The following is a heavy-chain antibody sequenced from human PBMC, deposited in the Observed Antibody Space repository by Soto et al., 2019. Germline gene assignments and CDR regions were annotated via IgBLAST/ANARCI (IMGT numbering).Heavy chain of an antibody. D-gene: IGHD3-10*01. CDR3: AKDRAFGYFDY. Sequence: GGSLRLSCAASGFTFSSYGMHWVRQAPGKGLEWVAVISYDGSNKYYADSVKGRFTISRDNSKNTLYLQMNSLRAEDTAVYYCAKDRAFGYFDYWGQGTLVTVSS. V-gene: IGHV3-30*18. CDR1: GFTFSSYG. J-gene: IGHJ4*02. CDR2: ISYDGSNK.